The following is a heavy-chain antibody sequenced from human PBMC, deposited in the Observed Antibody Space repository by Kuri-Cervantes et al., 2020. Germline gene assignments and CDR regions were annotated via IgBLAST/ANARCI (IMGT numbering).Heavy chain of an antibody. J-gene: IGHJ4*02. CDR2: ISGYNGDT. D-gene: IGHD3-10*01. CDR3: ARGRIYDYGSGAYPHY. Sequence: ASVQVSCKPYGYSFSNYAISWVRQAPGQGLEWMGWISGYNGDTEYAQNFQDRATMTTERSTSTAYMELRNLRFDDTAVYYCARGRIYDYGSGAYPHYWGQGTLVTVSS. CDR1: GYSFSNYA. V-gene: IGHV1-18*04.